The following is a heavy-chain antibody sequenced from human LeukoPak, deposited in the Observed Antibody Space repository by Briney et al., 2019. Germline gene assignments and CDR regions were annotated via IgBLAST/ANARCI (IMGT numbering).Heavy chain of an antibody. CDR2: IKPDGSET. Sequence: PGGSLRLSCAASGFTFGTYVMSWVRQAPGKGLEWVANIKPDGSETYYVDSVEGRFTISRDNAKNSLYLQMNSLRAEDTAVYYCARTITIYGGEFDPWGQGTLVTVSS. V-gene: IGHV3-7*01. CDR1: GFTFGTYV. D-gene: IGHD3-3*01. J-gene: IGHJ5*02. CDR3: ARTITIYGGEFDP.